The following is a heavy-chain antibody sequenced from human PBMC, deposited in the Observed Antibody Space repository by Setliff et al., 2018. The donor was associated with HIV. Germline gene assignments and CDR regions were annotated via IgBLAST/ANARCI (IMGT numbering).Heavy chain of an antibody. CDR3: KADSSGYP. J-gene: IGHJ5*02. CDR1: GFTFTGST. V-gene: IGHV3-73*01. CDR2: IGSKANSYAT. D-gene: IGHD3-22*01. Sequence: GGSLRLSCAASGFTFTGSTIHWVRQASGKGLEWVGRIGSKANSYATAYAASVQGRVTTPREDSKNTAYLQMNSLKTEDTAVYYCKADSSGYPWGQGTLVTVSS.